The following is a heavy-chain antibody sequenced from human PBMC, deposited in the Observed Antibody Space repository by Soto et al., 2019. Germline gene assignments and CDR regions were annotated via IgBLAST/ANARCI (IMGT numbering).Heavy chain of an antibody. V-gene: IGHV4-31*03. J-gene: IGHJ4*02. CDR2: IYHTGST. CDR3: AAKLGTTHYFDF. D-gene: IGHD7-27*01. CDR1: SDPVSSGSYY. Sequence: PSDTLSLTCYVSSDPVSSGSYYWTWVRQHPLKGLEWIGYIYHTGSTYYNPSLQSRLIMSIDTSKNQFSLHLYSVTAADTAVYFCAAKLGTTHYFDFWGQGSLVTVPS.